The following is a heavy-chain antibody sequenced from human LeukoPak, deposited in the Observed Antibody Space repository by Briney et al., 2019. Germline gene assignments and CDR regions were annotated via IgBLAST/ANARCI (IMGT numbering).Heavy chain of an antibody. CDR3: ARVSIVGVYSDV. Sequence: SETLSLTCAVYGGSFSGYYWSWIRQPPGKGLEWIGEINHSGSTNYNPSLKSRVTISVDTSKNQFSLKLSSVTAADTAVYYCARVSIVGVYSDVWGKGTTVTVSS. V-gene: IGHV4-34*01. CDR1: GGSFSGYY. CDR2: INHSGST. J-gene: IGHJ6*04. D-gene: IGHD1-26*01.